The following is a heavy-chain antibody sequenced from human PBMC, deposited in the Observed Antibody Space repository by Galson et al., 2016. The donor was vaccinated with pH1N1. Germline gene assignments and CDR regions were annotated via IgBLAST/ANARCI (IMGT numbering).Heavy chain of an antibody. V-gene: IGHV3-7*01. CDR3: SRVSGDPTTYWYFDL. Sequence: SLRPSCAASGFSFSDHWMGWVRQAPGKGLEWVGNIRQDAGDNVYMDSVKGRFTLSRDNGKNSLYLQMNRLRAEDTAVYYCSRVSGDPTTYWYFDLWGRGTLVTVSS. J-gene: IGHJ2*01. CDR2: IRQDAGDN. CDR1: GFSFSDHW. D-gene: IGHD7-27*01.